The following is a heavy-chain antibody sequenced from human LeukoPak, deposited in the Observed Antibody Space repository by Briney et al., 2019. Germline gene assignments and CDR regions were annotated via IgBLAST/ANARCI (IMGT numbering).Heavy chain of an antibody. CDR3: ARDRYYDSSGYHISEYYFDY. V-gene: IGHV1-69*05. CDR2: IIPIFGTA. CDR1: GYTFTNYG. D-gene: IGHD3-22*01. J-gene: IGHJ4*02. Sequence: GASVKVSCKASGYTFTNYGISWVRQAPGQGLEWMGGIIPIFGTANYAQKFQGRVTITTDESTSTAYMELSSLRSEDTAVYYCARDRYYDSSGYHISEYYFDYWGQGTLVTVSS.